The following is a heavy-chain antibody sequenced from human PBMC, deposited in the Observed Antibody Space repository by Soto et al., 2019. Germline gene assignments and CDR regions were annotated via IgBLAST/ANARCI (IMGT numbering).Heavy chain of an antibody. V-gene: IGHV1-69*01. Sequence: QVQLVQSGAEVKKPGSSVKVSCKASGGTFSSYAISWVRQAPGQGLEWMGGIIPIFGTANYAQKFQGRVTITADESTSTAYMELSSLRSEDTAVYYCARDLGYYYDSSCYSYYFDYWGQGTLVTVSS. CDR2: IIPIFGTA. CDR3: ARDLGYYYDSSCYSYYFDY. J-gene: IGHJ4*02. D-gene: IGHD3-22*01. CDR1: GGTFSSYA.